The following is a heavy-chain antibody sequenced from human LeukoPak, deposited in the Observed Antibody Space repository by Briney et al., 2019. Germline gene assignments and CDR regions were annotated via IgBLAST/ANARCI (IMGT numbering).Heavy chain of an antibody. J-gene: IGHJ4*02. Sequence: GGSLRLSCAASGFTVSSNYMSWVRQAPGRGLEWVSVNYSGGSTYYADSVKGRFTISRDNSKNTLYLQMNSLRAEDTAVYYCAMQGYYDSSGRHFDYWGQGTLVTVSS. CDR2: NYSGGST. CDR1: GFTVSSNY. CDR3: AMQGYYDSSGRHFDY. D-gene: IGHD3-22*01. V-gene: IGHV3-66*02.